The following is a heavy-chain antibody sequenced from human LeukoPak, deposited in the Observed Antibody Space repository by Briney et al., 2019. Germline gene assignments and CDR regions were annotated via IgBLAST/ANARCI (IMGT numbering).Heavy chain of an antibody. CDR2: IYTSGST. D-gene: IGHD3-22*01. CDR3: ARDYYDSSGYYYEYYFDY. J-gene: IGHJ4*02. CDR1: GGSISSGSYY. Sequence: SQTLSLPCTVSGGSISSGSYYWSWIRQPAGKGLAWIGRIYTSGSTNYNPSLKSRVTISVDKSKNQFSLKLSSVTAADTAVYYCARDYYDSSGYYYEYYFDYWGQGTLVTVSS. V-gene: IGHV4-61*02.